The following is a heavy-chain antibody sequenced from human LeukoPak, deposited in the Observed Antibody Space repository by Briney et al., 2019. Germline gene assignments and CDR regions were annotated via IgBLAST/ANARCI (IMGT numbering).Heavy chain of an antibody. CDR3: AKDQHDSSGYDYYYYMDV. D-gene: IGHD3-22*01. J-gene: IGHJ6*03. V-gene: IGHV3-23*01. Sequence: GGSLRLSCAASGFTFSSYAMSWVRQAPGKRLEWVSAISGSGGSTYYADSVKGRFTISRDNSKNTLYLQMNSLRAEDTAVYYCAKDQHDSSGYDYYYYMDVWGKGTTVTVSS. CDR2: ISGSGGST. CDR1: GFTFSSYA.